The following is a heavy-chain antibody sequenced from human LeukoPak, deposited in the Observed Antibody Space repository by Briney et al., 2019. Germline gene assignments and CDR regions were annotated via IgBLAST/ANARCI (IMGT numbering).Heavy chain of an antibody. CDR3: VRDFDYYDFWSGYWPDAFDT. V-gene: IGHV3-33*01. D-gene: IGHD3-3*01. CDR2: IWHDESNV. CDR1: GFTFRDYG. J-gene: IGHJ3*02. Sequence: PGGSLRLSCAASGFTFRDYGMHWVRQAPGKGLEWVAVIWHDESNVYYTKSVKGRFTISRDNSSNKLYLQMNGLRAEDTAVYYCVRDFDYYDFWSGYWPDAFDTWGQGTTVTVSS.